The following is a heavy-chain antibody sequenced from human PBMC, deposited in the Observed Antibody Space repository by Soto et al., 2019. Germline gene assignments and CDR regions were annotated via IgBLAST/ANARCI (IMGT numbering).Heavy chain of an antibody. V-gene: IGHV4-30-4*01. CDR3: ARERPDGARLDP. D-gene: IGHD2-8*01. Sequence: QVQLQESGPGLVKPSQTLSLTCTVSGGSISSGDYYWSWIRQPREKGLEWIGYIYHSGSTYYNPSLKSRVTISVDTSKNKFSLKLSSVTAADTAVYYCARERPDGARLDPWGLGTLVTVSS. CDR2: IYHSGST. CDR1: GGSISSGDYY. J-gene: IGHJ5*02.